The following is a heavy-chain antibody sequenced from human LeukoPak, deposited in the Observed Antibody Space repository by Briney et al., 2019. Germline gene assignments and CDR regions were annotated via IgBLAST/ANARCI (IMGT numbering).Heavy chain of an antibody. J-gene: IGHJ6*02. CDR2: INHSGST. CDR1: GFTFSNAW. Sequence: GSLRLSCAASGFTFSNAWMSWVRQAPGKGLEWIGAINHSGSTNYNPSLKSRVTISIDTSKNPFSLKLSSVTAADTAVYYCARTPYSSGWYGYYYYGMDVWGQGTTVTVSS. CDR3: ARTPYSSGWYGYYYYGMDV. D-gene: IGHD6-19*01. V-gene: IGHV4-34*01.